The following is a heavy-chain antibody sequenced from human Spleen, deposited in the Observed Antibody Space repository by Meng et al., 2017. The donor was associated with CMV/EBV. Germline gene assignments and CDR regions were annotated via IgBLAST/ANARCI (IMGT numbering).Heavy chain of an antibody. CDR1: GFTVSSNY. Sequence: GESLKISCAASGFTVSSNYMTWVRQAPGKGLEWVSLISWDGGSPYYADSVKGRFTISRDNSKNSLYLHMKSLRAEDTALYYCAKDSYCSSTSCYPTLDYWGQGTLVTVSS. J-gene: IGHJ4*02. CDR2: ISWDGGSP. CDR3: AKDSYCSSTSCYPTLDY. V-gene: IGHV3-43D*03. D-gene: IGHD2-2*01.